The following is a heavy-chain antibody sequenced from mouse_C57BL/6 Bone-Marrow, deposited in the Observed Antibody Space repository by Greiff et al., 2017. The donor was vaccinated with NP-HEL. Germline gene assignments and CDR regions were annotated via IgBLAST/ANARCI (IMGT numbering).Heavy chain of an antibody. CDR1: GYTFTDYY. J-gene: IGHJ2*01. Sequence: EVQLQQSGPVLVKPGASVKMSCKASGYTFTDYYMNWVKQSHGKSLEWIGVINPYNGGTSYNQKFKGKATLTVDKSSSTAYMELNSLTSEDSAVYYCARQDDYLDYWGQSTTLTVSS. D-gene: IGHD2-3*01. V-gene: IGHV1-19*01. CDR3: ARQDDYLDY. CDR2: INPYNGGT.